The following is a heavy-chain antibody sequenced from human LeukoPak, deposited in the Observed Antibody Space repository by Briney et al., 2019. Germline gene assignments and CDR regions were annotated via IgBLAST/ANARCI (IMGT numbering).Heavy chain of an antibody. J-gene: IGHJ3*02. D-gene: IGHD3-22*01. CDR2: TYSGGNS. V-gene: IGHV3-53*01. CDR1: GFTVSSIH. CDR3: ARGGRGSAAVVAPRSFDI. Sequence: GGSLRLSCAASGFTVSSIHMVWVRQAPGKGLEWVSVTYSGGNSYYADSVKGRFIISRDISKNTLYLQMNSLRAEDSALYYCARGGRGSAAVVAPRSFDIWGQGTMVTVSS.